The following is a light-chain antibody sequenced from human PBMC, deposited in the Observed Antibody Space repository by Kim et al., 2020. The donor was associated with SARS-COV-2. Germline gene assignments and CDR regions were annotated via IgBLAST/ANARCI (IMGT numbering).Light chain of an antibody. J-gene: IGKJ2*01. V-gene: IGKV1-39*01. CDR2: AAS. CDR3: QQSYSTPPVT. CDR1: QRISSY. Sequence: ASVADRVTITCRASQRISSYLNWYQQKPGKAPKLLIYAASSLQSGVPSRFSGSGSGTDFTLTISSLQPEDFATYYCQQSYSTPPVTFGQGTKLEIK.